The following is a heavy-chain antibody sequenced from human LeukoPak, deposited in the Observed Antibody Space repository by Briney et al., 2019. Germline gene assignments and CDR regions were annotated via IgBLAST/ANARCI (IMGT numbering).Heavy chain of an antibody. CDR3: AGISSSSRYFQH. CDR2: VYYSGST. V-gene: IGHV4-39*01. Sequence: SETLSLTCTVSGGSISSSSYYWGWIRQPPGKGLEWIGSVYYSGSTYYNPSLKSRVTISVDTSMNQFSLKLSSVTAADTAVYYCAGISSSSRYFQHWGQGTLVTVSS. D-gene: IGHD6-6*01. CDR1: GGSISSSSYY. J-gene: IGHJ1*01.